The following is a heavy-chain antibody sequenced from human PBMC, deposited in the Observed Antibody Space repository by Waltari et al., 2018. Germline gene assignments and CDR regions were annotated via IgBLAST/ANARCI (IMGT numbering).Heavy chain of an antibody. CDR2: ISSSSSYL. CDR3: ASFGGSSSY. D-gene: IGHD3-16*01. J-gene: IGHJ4*02. Sequence: EVQLVESGGGLVKPGGSLRLACAASGFTFSSYSMKWCSSISSSSSYLYYADSVKGRFTISRDNAKNSLYLQMNSLRAEDTAVYYCASFGGSSSYWGQGTLVTVSS. CDR1: GFTFSSYS. V-gene: IGHV3-21*01.